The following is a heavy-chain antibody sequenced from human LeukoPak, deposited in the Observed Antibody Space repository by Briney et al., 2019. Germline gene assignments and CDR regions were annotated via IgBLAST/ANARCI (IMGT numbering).Heavy chain of an antibody. D-gene: IGHD6-19*01. CDR1: GLTFMKYS. V-gene: IGHV3-23*01. J-gene: IGHJ4*02. CDR3: AKRSAESSGYFDY. Sequence: GGSLRLSCAASGLTFMKYSMTWVRQTPGKGLEWVSAITGRGAFTDYADSVKGRFTISRDNSKNTLYLQMNSLRADDTAVYYCAKRSAESSGYFDYWGQGTLVTVSS. CDR2: ITGRGAFT.